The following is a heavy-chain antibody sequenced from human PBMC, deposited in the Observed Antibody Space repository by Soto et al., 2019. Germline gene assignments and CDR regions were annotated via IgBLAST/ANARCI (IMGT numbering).Heavy chain of an antibody. CDR2: ISSSSSYI. CDR3: ARDQNGDYPHAFDY. V-gene: IGHV3-21*01. CDR1: GFTFSSYS. D-gene: IGHD4-17*01. Sequence: PVGSLRLSCAASGFTFSSYSMSWVRQAPGKGLEWVSSISSSSSYIYYADSVKGRFTISRDNAKNSLYLQMNSLRAEDTAVYYCARDQNGDYPHAFDYWGQGTLVTVSS. J-gene: IGHJ4*02.